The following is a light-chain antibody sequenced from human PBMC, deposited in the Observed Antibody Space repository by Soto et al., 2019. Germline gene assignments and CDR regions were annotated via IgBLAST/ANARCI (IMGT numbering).Light chain of an antibody. Sequence: DIMMTQSPDSLRVSLGERATITCTSSLNIYFRSNNRNYLAWYQQKSGQPPKLLIYWASTREPGVPDRFSGSGSGTYFTLTIDNVQPDDVAVYYCQQYYTTPLTFGGGTRVDIK. CDR3: QQYYTTPLT. CDR2: WAS. J-gene: IGKJ4*01. CDR1: LNIYFRSNNRNY. V-gene: IGKV4-1*01.